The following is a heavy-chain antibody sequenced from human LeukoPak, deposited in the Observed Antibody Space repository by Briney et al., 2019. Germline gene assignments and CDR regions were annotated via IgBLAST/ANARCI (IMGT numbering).Heavy chain of an antibody. Sequence: SETLSLTCTVSGDSISSGSYYWSWIRQPAVEGLEWIGRIYTSGSTNYNPSLKSRVSISMDTSKNQFSLKLSSVTAADAAVYYCARAGNPSAYYSPSFPFFDWGQGTLVTVSS. CDR2: IYTSGST. D-gene: IGHD2-15*01. V-gene: IGHV4-61*02. CDR1: GDSISSGSYY. CDR3: ARAGNPSAYYSPSFPFFD. J-gene: IGHJ4*02.